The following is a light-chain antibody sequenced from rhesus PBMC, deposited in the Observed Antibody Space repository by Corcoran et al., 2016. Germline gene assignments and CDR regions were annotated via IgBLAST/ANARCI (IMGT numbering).Light chain of an antibody. Sequence: DIQMTQSPSSLSASVGDRVTITCRASQGITNDLAWYQQKPGETPKLLMYEASSLQSGNPSRFSGSGSGTDFTLTISSMQSEEFATYYCQHYYSTPWTFGQGTKGEFK. V-gene: IGKV1-21*01. CDR1: QGITND. J-gene: IGKJ1*01. CDR2: EAS. CDR3: QHYYSTPWT.